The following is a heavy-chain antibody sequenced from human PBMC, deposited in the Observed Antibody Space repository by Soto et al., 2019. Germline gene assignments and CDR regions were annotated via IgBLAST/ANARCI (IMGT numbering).Heavy chain of an antibody. CDR2: INPDGRVK. CDR1: GLTFNTYW. D-gene: IGHD4-17*01. J-gene: IGHJ4*02. Sequence: EVQLVESGGGLVQPGASLRLSCAASGLTFNTYWMTWVRQPPGKGLEWVANINPDGRVKYSVDSLKGRFTISRDNAKNSLYLQMNSLRAEDTAVYYCASSGDYFFDYWGQGTLVTVSS. V-gene: IGHV3-7*01. CDR3: ASSGDYFFDY.